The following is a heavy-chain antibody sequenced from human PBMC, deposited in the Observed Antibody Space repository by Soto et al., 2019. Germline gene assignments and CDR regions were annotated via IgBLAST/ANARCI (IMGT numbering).Heavy chain of an antibody. Sequence: SETLSLTCAISGDSFSTNSAAWNWIRQSPSGGLEWLARTYYRSRWYNDYAVSVKSRITIHPDTSKNQFSLQLNSVTPEDTAVYYCAQSVRSYQYWGQGTLVTVSS. J-gene: IGHJ4*02. CDR1: GDSFSTNSAA. V-gene: IGHV6-1*01. CDR2: TYYRSRWYN. D-gene: IGHD3-16*01. CDR3: AQSVRSYQY.